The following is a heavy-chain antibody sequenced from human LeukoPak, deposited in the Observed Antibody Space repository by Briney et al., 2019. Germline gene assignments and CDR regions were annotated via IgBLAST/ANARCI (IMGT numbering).Heavy chain of an antibody. D-gene: IGHD4-17*01. CDR2: ISYSGTT. Sequence: SETLSLTCTVSGASITTNNYYWGWIRRPPGPGLEWIASISYSGTTYYNPSLKSRVTISVDTSKNQFSLKLSSVTAADTAVYYCASRGAHGDYWYFDLWGRGTLVTVSS. V-gene: IGHV4-39*01. CDR1: GASITTNNYY. CDR3: ASRGAHGDYWYFDL. J-gene: IGHJ2*01.